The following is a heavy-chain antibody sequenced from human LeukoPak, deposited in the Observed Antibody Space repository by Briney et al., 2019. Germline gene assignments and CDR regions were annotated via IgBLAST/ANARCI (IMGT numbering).Heavy chain of an antibody. CDR1: GVSVSSYY. D-gene: IGHD6-6*01. CDR2: VYYTGST. V-gene: IGHV4-59*08. CDR3: ARHFAYSSSSYFDY. Sequence: SETLSLTCSVSGVSVSSYYWSWIRQPPGKGLEWIGYVYYTGSTNYNPSLKSRVTMFEDKSKNQFSLRLYSVTVADTAVYYCARHFAYSSSSYFDYWGQGSLVTVSS. J-gene: IGHJ4*02.